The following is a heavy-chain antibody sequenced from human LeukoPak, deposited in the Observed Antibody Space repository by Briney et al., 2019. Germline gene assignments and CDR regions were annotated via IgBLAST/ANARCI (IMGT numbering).Heavy chain of an antibody. D-gene: IGHD3-22*01. V-gene: IGHV4-39*01. CDR2: IYYSGST. J-gene: IGHJ3*02. Sequence: SETLSLTCTVSGGSISSSSYYWGWIRQPPGKGLEWIGSIYYSGSTYYNPSLKSRVTISVDTSKNQFSLKPSSVTAADTAVYYSARHHSSVTAFDIWGQGTMVTVSS. CDR1: GGSISSSSYY. CDR3: ARHHSSVTAFDI.